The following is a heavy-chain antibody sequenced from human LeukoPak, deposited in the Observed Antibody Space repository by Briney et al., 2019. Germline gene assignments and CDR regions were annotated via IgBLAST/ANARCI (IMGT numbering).Heavy chain of an antibody. CDR3: ARASGMMLFDY. V-gene: IGHV3-48*03. CDR2: ISSSGSTI. Sequence: EGSLRLSCAASGFTFSSYEMNWVRQAPGKGLEWVSYISSSGSTIYYADSVKGRFTISRDNAKNSLYLQMNSLRAEDTAVYYCARASGMMLFDYWGQGTLVTVSS. D-gene: IGHD3-10*01. J-gene: IGHJ4*02. CDR1: GFTFSSYE.